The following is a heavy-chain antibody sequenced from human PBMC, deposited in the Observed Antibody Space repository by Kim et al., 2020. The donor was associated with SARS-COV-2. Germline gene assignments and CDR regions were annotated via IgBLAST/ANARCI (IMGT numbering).Heavy chain of an antibody. Sequence: SETLSLTCTVSGGSISSYYWSWIRQPPGKGLEWIGYIYYSGSTNYNPSLKSRVTISVDTSKNQFSLKLSSVTAADTAVYYCARAIAAAGTGVYYYYYYGMDVWGQGTTVTVSS. CDR3: ARAIAAAGTGVYYYYYYGMDV. CDR2: IYYSGST. CDR1: GGSISSYY. J-gene: IGHJ6*02. D-gene: IGHD6-13*01. V-gene: IGHV4-59*01.